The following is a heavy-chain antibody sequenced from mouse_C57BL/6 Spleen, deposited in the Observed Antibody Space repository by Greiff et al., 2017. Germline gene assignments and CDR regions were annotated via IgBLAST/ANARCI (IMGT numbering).Heavy chain of an antibody. D-gene: IGHD2-2*01. J-gene: IGHJ4*01. CDR1: GYTFTSYW. Sequence: VQLQQPGAELVKPGASVKVSCKASGYTFTSYWMHWVKQRPGQGLEWIGRIHPSDSDTNYNQKFKGKATLTVAKSSSTAYMQLSSLTSEDSAVYYCAMEGGYDGRGYAIDYWGQGTSVTVSS. CDR3: AMEGGYDGRGYAIDY. V-gene: IGHV1-74*01. CDR2: IHPSDSDT.